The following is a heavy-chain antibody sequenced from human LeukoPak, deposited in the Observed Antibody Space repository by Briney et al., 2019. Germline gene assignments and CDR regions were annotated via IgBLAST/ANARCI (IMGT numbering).Heavy chain of an antibody. J-gene: IGHJ5*02. CDR3: ARAAIFVVGSKGSYWFDP. V-gene: IGHV4-30-2*01. D-gene: IGHD2-21*01. CDR2: IYHSGST. Sequence: PSETLSLTCTVSGGSISSGGYYWRWIRQPPGKGLEWIGYIYHSGSTYYNPSLKSRVTISVDRSKNQFSLKLSSVTAADTAVYYCARAAIFVVGSKGSYWFDPWGQGTLVTVSS. CDR1: GGSISSGGYY.